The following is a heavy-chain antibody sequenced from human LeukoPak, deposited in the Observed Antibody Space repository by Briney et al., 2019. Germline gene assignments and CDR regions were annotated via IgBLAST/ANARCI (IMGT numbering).Heavy chain of an antibody. Sequence: GESLKISCKGFGYSFAYYWIGWVRQMPGKGLEWMGIIYPGDSDTRYSPSFQGQVTISADKSISTAYLQWSSLRASHTAMYYCTTRGEMATISSCYFDYWGQGTLVTVSS. CDR3: TTRGEMATISSCYFDY. J-gene: IGHJ4*02. V-gene: IGHV5-51*01. CDR1: GYSFAYYW. D-gene: IGHD5-24*01. CDR2: IYPGDSDT.